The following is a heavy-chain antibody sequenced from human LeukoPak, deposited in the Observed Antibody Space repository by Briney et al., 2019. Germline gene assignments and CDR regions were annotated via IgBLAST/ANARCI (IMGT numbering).Heavy chain of an antibody. CDR1: GYSISSGYY. Sequence: SETLSLTCAVSGYSISSGYYWGWIRQPPGKGLEWIGSIYQSGSTYYNPSLKSRVTISVETSKNQFSLKVSSVTAADTAMYYCARHGAGTIELKVYALNYMDVWGKGTTVTVSS. D-gene: IGHD2-8*01. J-gene: IGHJ6*03. CDR2: IYQSGST. V-gene: IGHV4-38-2*01. CDR3: ARHGAGTIELKVYALNYMDV.